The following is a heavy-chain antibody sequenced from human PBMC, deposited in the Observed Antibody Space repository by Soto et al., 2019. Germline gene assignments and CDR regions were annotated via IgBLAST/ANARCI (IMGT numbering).Heavy chain of an antibody. D-gene: IGHD2-21*01. Sequence: QVQLVQSGAEVGKPGASVKISCKASGYSFTTYYVHWVRQAPGQGLEWVGIINPSGDSTNYAQKLQGRVIMTADTSTSTVYMELRSLRSEDTAVYYCARDNVVIPDDTDHWGQGTLVTVSS. CDR1: GYSFTTYY. V-gene: IGHV1-46*04. CDR2: INPSGDST. CDR3: ARDNVVIPDDTDH. J-gene: IGHJ1*01.